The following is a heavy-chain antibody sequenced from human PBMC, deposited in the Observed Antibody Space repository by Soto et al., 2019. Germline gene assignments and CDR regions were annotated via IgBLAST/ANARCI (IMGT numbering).Heavy chain of an antibody. J-gene: IGHJ4*02. Sequence: EVQLVESGGGLVKPGGSLRLSCAASGLTFSNAWMTWVRQAPGKGLEWLGRIRSKSDGGTTDYAAPVKGRLTIPRDDSKNTLYLQLNRLKTEATAVYYCTPGLGLRWRFFYYWGQGTLVTVSS. D-gene: IGHD4-17*01. CDR1: GLTFSNAW. CDR2: IRSKSDGGTT. CDR3: TPGLGLRWRFFYY. V-gene: IGHV3-15*01.